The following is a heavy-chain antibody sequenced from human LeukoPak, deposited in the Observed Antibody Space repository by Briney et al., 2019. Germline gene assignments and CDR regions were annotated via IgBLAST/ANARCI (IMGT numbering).Heavy chain of an antibody. Sequence: PGGSLRLSCAASGFTFSSYAMSWVRQAPGKGLEWVSAISGSGGSTYYADSVKGRFTISRDNAKNSLYLQMNSLRAEDTAVYYCARDFPSSGDYPSWGQGTLVTVSS. CDR2: ISGSGGST. CDR1: GFTFSSYA. CDR3: ARDFPSSGDYPS. D-gene: IGHD4-17*01. V-gene: IGHV3-23*01. J-gene: IGHJ4*02.